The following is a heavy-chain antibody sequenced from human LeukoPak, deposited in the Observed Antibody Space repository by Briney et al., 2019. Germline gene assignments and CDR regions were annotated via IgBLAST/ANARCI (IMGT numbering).Heavy chain of an antibody. J-gene: IGHJ4*02. Sequence: GGSLRLSCAASGFTFSSYAMHWVRQAPGKGLEWVAVISYDGSNKYYADSVKGRFTISRDNSKNTLYLQMNSLRAEDTAVYYCARGSIAAAGVVDYFDYWGQGTLVTVSS. CDR3: ARGSIAAAGVVDYFDY. CDR1: GFTFSSYA. D-gene: IGHD6-13*01. V-gene: IGHV3-30-3*01. CDR2: ISYDGSNK.